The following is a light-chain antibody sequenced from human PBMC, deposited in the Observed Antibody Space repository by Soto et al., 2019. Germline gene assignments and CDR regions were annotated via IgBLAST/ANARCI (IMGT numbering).Light chain of an antibody. CDR3: QQYNNWPPLP. CDR1: QSVSTN. CDR2: GAY. J-gene: IGKJ4*01. Sequence: EIVMTQSPATLSVSPGERAALSCRASQSVSTNLAWYQQKPGQAPRLLIYGAYTRATGIPARFSGSGSGTECTLTISSLQSEDFAVYYCQQYNNWPPLPFGGGTKVEIK. V-gene: IGKV3-15*01.